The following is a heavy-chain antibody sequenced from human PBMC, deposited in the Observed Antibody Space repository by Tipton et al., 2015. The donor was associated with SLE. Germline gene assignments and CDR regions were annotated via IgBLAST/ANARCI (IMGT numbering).Heavy chain of an antibody. Sequence: TLTLTCTVSGGSISSYYWSWIRQPPGKGLEWIGYIYYSGSTNYNPTLKSRVTISVDTSKNQFSLKLSSVTAADTAMYCCARGVGADYWGQGTLVTVSS. CDR2: IYYSGST. D-gene: IGHD1-26*01. CDR1: GGSISSYY. J-gene: IGHJ4*02. CDR3: ARGVGADY. V-gene: IGHV4-59*01.